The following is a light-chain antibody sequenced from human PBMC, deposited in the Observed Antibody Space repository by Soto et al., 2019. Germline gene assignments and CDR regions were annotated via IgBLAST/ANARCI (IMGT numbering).Light chain of an antibody. Sequence: DIQMTQSPSSLSASVGDIVTITCRASQSISSYLNWYQQKPGKAPKLLIYKASSLESGVPSRFSGSGSGTEITLTISSLQPDDFATYYCQQRGTFGQGTKVDIK. CDR1: QSISSY. J-gene: IGKJ1*01. CDR2: KAS. V-gene: IGKV1-5*03. CDR3: QQRGT.